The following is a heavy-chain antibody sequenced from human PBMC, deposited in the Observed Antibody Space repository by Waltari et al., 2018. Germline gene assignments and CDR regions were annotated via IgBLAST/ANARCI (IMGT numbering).Heavy chain of an antibody. D-gene: IGHD3-3*01. CDR2: LFYDGTNT. J-gene: IGHJ4*02. V-gene: IGHV3-30-3*01. Sequence: QVQLVESGGGVVQPGRSLRRSCAASGFTFSSYAIPWVRQAPGKGLEWVTVLFYDGTNTYYADSVKGRFTISRDKSKNTLYLQMNSLRAEDTAVYYCARGSYDFWSLLDYWGQGTLVTVSS. CDR3: ARGSYDFWSLLDY. CDR1: GFTFSSYA.